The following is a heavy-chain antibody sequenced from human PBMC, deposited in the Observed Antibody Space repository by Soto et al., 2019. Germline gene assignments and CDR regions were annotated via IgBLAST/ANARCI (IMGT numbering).Heavy chain of an antibody. CDR1: GFTFSSYA. V-gene: IGHV3-23*01. J-gene: IGHJ4*02. D-gene: IGHD2-21*02. CDR2: ISGSGGST. Sequence: GGSLRLSCVASGFTFSSYAMSWVRQAPGKGLEWVSAISGSGGSTYYADSVKGRFTISRDNSKNTLYLQMNSLRAEDTAVYYCAKDVVPYCGGDCYHTPDYWGQGTLVTVSS. CDR3: AKDVVPYCGGDCYHTPDY.